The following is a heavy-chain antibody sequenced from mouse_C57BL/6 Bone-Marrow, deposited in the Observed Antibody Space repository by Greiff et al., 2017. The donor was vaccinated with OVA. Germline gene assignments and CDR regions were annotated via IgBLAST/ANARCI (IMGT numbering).Heavy chain of an antibody. Sequence: EVQLQQSGPVLVKPGASVKMSCKASGYTFTDYYMNWVKQSHGKSLEWIGVINPYNGGTSYNQKFKGKATLTVDKSSSTAYMELNSLTSEDSAVYYCASSYYDYDVEDYFDDWGQGTTLTVSS. CDR3: ASSYYDYDVEDYFDD. J-gene: IGHJ2*01. V-gene: IGHV1-19*01. D-gene: IGHD2-4*01. CDR2: INPYNGGT. CDR1: GYTFTDYY.